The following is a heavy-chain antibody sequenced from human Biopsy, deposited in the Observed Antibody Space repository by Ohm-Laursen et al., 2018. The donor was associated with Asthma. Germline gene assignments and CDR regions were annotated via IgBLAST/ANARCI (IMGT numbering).Heavy chain of an antibody. V-gene: IGHV3-33*01. D-gene: IGHD6-6*01. CDR2: IWYDGRKK. CDR1: GITFSTYG. Sequence: SSLRLSCAASGITFSTYGMHWVRQAPGKGLEWVSFIWYDGRKKTYADPVKGRFTISRDNSKNTLYLQMNSLRAEDTAVYYCARKIAARGGMGVWGQGTTVTVSS. CDR3: ARKIAARGGMGV. J-gene: IGHJ6*02.